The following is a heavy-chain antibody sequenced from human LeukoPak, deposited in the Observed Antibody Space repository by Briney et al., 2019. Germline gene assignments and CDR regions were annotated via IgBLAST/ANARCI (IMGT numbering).Heavy chain of an antibody. V-gene: IGHV1-2*02. D-gene: IGHD2-21*02. Sequence: ASVTVSCKASGYTFTGYYMHWVRQAPGQGLEWMGWINPNSGGTNYAQKFQGRVTMTRDTPISTAYMELSRLRSDDTAVYYCARDQGYCGGDCYTDYWGQGTLVTVSS. CDR3: ARDQGYCGGDCYTDY. J-gene: IGHJ4*02. CDR1: GYTFTGYY. CDR2: INPNSGGT.